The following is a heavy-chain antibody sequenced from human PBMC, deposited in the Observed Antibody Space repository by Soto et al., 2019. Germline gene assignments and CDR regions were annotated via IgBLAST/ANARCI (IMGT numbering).Heavy chain of an antibody. D-gene: IGHD4-4*01. CDR3: ARRFMTTPFFDY. V-gene: IGHV3-48*01. CDR2: ISSGSTTM. Sequence: GGSLRLSCAASGFTFSTYSMNWVRQAPGKGLEWVSYISSGSTTMYYADSVKGRFTISRDNAKNSLYLQMNSLRAEDTAVYYCARRFMTTPFFDYWGQGALVTVSS. J-gene: IGHJ4*02. CDR1: GFTFSTYS.